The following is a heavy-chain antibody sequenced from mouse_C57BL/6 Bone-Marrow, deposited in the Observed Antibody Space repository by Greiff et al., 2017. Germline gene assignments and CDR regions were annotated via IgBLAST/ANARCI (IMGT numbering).Heavy chain of an antibody. Sequence: QVQLQQPGAELVKPGASVKLSCKASGYTFTSYWMQWVKQRPGQGLEWIGEIDPSDSYTNYNQKFKGKATLTVDTSSSTAYMQLSSLTSEDSAVYYCARGGWLLPCVDFDVWGTGTTGTVSS. D-gene: IGHD2-3*01. V-gene: IGHV1-50*01. J-gene: IGHJ1*03. CDR3: ARGGWLLPCVDFDV. CDR2: IDPSDSYT. CDR1: GYTFTSYW.